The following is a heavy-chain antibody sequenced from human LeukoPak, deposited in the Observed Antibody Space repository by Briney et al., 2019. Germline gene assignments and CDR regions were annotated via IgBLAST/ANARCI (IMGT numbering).Heavy chain of an antibody. CDR1: GFTFSNYA. CDR3: AKGSSSSRPYYIDY. V-gene: IGHV3-23*01. D-gene: IGHD6-6*01. J-gene: IGHJ4*02. Sequence: GGSLRLSCTASGFTFSNYAMSWVRQAPGKGLEWISAITGGGDDTYHADSVKGRLTISRDNSKNTLYLQMNSLRVEDTAVYYCAKGSSSSRPYYIDYWGQGALVTVSS. CDR2: ITGGGDDT.